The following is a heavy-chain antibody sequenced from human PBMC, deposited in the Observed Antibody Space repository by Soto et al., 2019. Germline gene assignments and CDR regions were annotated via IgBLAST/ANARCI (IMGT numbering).Heavy chain of an antibody. V-gene: IGHV4-31*03. J-gene: IGHJ4*02. CDR3: ARFAKEENPKVGSWYYFDY. D-gene: IGHD6-13*01. CDR1: GGSISRGGYF. Sequence: QVQLQESGPGLVKPSQTLSLTCTVSGGSISRGGYFWSWVRQHPGKGLEWIGNIYYSGRTYYNPFLKSRVTISVDTSKNQFSLNLSSVTAADTAVYYCARFAKEENPKVGSWYYFDYWGQGTRVTVSS. CDR2: IYYSGRT.